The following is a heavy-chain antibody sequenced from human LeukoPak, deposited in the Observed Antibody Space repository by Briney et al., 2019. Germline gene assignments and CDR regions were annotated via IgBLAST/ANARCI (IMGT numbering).Heavy chain of an antibody. CDR3: ARECNCHGSGTAWFDP. Sequence: SETLSLTCTVSGGSISSSSYYWGWIRQPPGKGLEWIGSIYYSGSTYYNPSLKSRVTISVDTSKKQFSLKLSSLTAADTAVYYCARECNCHGSGTAWFDPWGQGTLVTVSS. CDR2: IYYSGST. CDR1: GGSISSSSYY. D-gene: IGHD3-10*01. J-gene: IGHJ5*02. V-gene: IGHV4-39*07.